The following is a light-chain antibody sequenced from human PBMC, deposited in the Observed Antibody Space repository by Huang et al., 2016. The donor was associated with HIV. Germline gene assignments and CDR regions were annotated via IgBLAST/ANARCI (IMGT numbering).Light chain of an antibody. CDR2: GAS. Sequence: EIVMTQSPATLSVSPGERATLSCRASQRISSHLAWYQHKPGQSPRLLIYGASTRATGIPARVRGSGSGTEFTLTISSLQSEEFAVYYCQHDNNRPPFAFGPGTKVDIK. CDR1: QRISSH. V-gene: IGKV3-15*01. J-gene: IGKJ3*01. CDR3: QHDNNRPPFA.